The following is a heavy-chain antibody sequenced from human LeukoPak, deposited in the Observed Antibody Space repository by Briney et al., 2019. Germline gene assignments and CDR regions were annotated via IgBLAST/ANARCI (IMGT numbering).Heavy chain of an antibody. Sequence: GGSLTLSCAASGFTFSSYAMTWVRQAPGKGLEWVSSISARGDETFYADSVKGRFTFSRDNSKNTLHLQMNTLRADDTAAYYCAHIGRRGSWYFDYWGQGTLVTASS. CDR2: ISARGDET. V-gene: IGHV3-23*01. CDR1: GFTFSSYA. J-gene: IGHJ4*02. CDR3: AHIGRRGSWYFDY. D-gene: IGHD6-13*01.